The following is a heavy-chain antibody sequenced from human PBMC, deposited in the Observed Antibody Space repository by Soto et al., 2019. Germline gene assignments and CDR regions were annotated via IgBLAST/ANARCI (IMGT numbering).Heavy chain of an antibody. CDR1: GGSISSGGYS. CDR2: IYHSVST. D-gene: IGHD1-26*01. CDR3: ARDAGGSYYWFDP. Sequence: TLSLTCAVSGGSISSGGYSWSWIRQPPGKGLEWIGYIYHSVSTYYNPSLKSRVTISVDRSKNQFSLKLSSVTAADTAVYYCARDAGGSYYWFDPWGQGTLVTVSS. J-gene: IGHJ5*02. V-gene: IGHV4-30-2*01.